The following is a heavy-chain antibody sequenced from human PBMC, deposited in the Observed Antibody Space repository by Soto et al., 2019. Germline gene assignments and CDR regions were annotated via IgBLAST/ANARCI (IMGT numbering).Heavy chain of an antibody. CDR2: IWYDGSNK. CDR1: GFTFSSYG. CDR3: ARDLLVAAADYYFDY. Sequence: VQLVESGGGVVQPGRSLRLSCAASGFTFSSYGMHWVRQAPGKGLEWVAVIWYDGSNKYYADSVKSRFTISRDNSKNTLYLQMNSLRAEDTAVYYCARDLLVAAADYYFDYWGQGTLVTVSS. V-gene: IGHV3-33*01. J-gene: IGHJ4*02. D-gene: IGHD6-13*01.